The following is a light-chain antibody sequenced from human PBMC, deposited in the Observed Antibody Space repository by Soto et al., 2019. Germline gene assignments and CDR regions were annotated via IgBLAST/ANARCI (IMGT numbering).Light chain of an antibody. CDR3: QQYNSYPLT. Sequence: IQMTQSPSSLSASVVDRVTITCRASQSINTWLAWYQQKSGKAPKLLIYDASSLESGVPSRFSGSGSGTEFTLTISSLQPDDFATYYCQQYNSYPLTFGGGTKVDIK. J-gene: IGKJ4*01. CDR2: DAS. CDR1: QSINTW. V-gene: IGKV1-5*01.